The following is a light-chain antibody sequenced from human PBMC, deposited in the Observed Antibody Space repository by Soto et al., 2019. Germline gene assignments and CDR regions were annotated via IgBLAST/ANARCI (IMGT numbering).Light chain of an antibody. CDR3: QQSFSPLTFGGGTPQLT. CDR2: TAS. J-gene: IGKJ4*01. Sequence: DIQMTQSPSSLFASVGDRVTVTCRASQTINNFLNWYQQIAGKAPKLLIYTASTLQTGVPSRFSGSGSGTDFTLTISSLQPEDFATYYCQQSFSPLTFGGGTPQLTFGGGTKVEIK. CDR1: QTINNF. V-gene: IGKV1-39*01.